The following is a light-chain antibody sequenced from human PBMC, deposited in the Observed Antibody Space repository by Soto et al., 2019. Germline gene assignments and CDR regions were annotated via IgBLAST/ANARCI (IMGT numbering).Light chain of an antibody. V-gene: IGLV2-14*01. CDR2: EVS. CDR3: NSYTSTSARV. CDR1: NSDVGAYNY. Sequence: QSALTQPASVSGSPGQSITISCTGTNSDVGAYNYVSWYQQHPGKAPKLMIYEVSNRPSGVSNRFSGSKSGNTASLTISGLQAEDEADYYCNSYTSTSARVFGGGTKVTVL. J-gene: IGLJ3*02.